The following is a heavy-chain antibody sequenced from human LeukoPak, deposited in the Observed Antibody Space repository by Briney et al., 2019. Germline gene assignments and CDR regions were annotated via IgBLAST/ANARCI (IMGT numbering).Heavy chain of an antibody. CDR1: GGSVSSGSYY. D-gene: IGHD3-10*01. CDR3: ARGGAGSGSFEDYYYYGMDV. J-gene: IGHJ6*04. Sequence: SETLSLTCTVSGGSVSSGSYYWSWIRQPPGKGLEWIGYIYYSGSTNYNPSLESRVTISVDTSKNQFSLKLSSVTAADTAVYYCARGGAGSGSFEDYYYYGMDVWGKGTTVTVSS. CDR2: IYYSGST. V-gene: IGHV4-61*01.